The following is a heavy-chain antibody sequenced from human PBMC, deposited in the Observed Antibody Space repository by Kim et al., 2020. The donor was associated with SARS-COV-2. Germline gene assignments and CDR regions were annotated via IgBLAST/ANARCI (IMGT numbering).Heavy chain of an antibody. V-gene: IGHV1-3*01. CDR3: ASGAVMDV. D-gene: IGHD6-19*01. J-gene: IGHJ6*02. CDR2: NGNT. Sequence: NGNTKYSQKFQGRVTITRDTSASTAYMELSSLRSEDTAVYYCASGAVMDVWGQGTTVTVSS.